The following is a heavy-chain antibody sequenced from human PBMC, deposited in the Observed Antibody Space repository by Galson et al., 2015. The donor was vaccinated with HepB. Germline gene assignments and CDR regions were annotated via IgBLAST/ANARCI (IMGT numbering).Heavy chain of an antibody. J-gene: IGHJ5*02. CDR2: IIPTFGIA. CDR1: GGTFSSYG. CDR3: VRDNMGRIAAAVPNWFDP. V-gene: IGHV1-69*13. Sequence: SVKVSCKASGGTFSSYGISWVRQAPGQGLEWVGGIIPTFGIANYAQKFQGRVTITADESTSTAYMALSSLRSEDTAVYYCVRDNMGRIAAAVPNWFDPWGQGTLVTVSS. D-gene: IGHD6-13*01.